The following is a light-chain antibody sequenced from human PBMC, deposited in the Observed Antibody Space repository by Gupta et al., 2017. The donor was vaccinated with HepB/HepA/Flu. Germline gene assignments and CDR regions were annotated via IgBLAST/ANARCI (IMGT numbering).Light chain of an antibody. Sequence: SSELTQPPSVSVSPGQTASITCSGDKLGDKYACWYQQKPGQSPVLVIYKDSKRPSGIPERFSASNSGNTATLTIRGTQAMDEADYYCQAWDSSTVVFGTGTKVTVL. CDR2: KDS. CDR3: QAWDSSTVV. V-gene: IGLV3-1*01. CDR1: KLGDKY. J-gene: IGLJ1*01.